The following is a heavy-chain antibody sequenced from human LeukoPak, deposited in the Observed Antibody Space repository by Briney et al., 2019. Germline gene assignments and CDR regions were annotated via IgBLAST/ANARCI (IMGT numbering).Heavy chain of an antibody. J-gene: IGHJ4*02. CDR1: GFTFSNYS. CDR3: ARESLYYDSSGLTL. Sequence: GGSLRLSCAGSGFTFSNYSINWVRQAPGKGLEWVSSISPSSHYIYYADSVRGRFTISRDNARNSLYLQMNSLRAEDTAVYYCARESLYYDSSGLTLWGQGTLVTVSS. V-gene: IGHV3-21*01. CDR2: ISPSSHYI. D-gene: IGHD3-22*01.